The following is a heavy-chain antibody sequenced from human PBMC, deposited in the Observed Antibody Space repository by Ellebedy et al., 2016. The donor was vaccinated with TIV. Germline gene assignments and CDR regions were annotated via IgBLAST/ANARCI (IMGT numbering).Heavy chain of an antibody. D-gene: IGHD1-26*01. CDR3: ARQSGSLNWIDP. J-gene: IGHJ5*02. CDR2: INHSGST. CDR1: GGSFSGYY. Sequence: SETLSLTCAVYGGSFSGYYWSWIRQPPGKGLEWIGEINHSGSTNYNPSLKSRVTISVDTSKNQFSLKLSSVTAADTAVYYCARQSGSLNWIDPWGQGTLVTVSS. V-gene: IGHV4-34*01.